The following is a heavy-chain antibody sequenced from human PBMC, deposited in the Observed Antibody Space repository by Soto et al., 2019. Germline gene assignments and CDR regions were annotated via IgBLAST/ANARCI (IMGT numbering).Heavy chain of an antibody. V-gene: IGHV4-30-4*01. Sequence: QVQLQESGPGLVKPSQTLSLTCTVSGGSISSGDYYWSWIRQPPGKALEWIGYIYYGGSTYYNPSLKGRVTISVDTSKNRLSLKLRSVTAGDTAVYYCAGGYSCYDHWGQGTLVTVSS. D-gene: IGHD5-12*01. J-gene: IGHJ5*02. CDR1: GGSISSGDYY. CDR2: IYYGGST. CDR3: AGGYSCYDH.